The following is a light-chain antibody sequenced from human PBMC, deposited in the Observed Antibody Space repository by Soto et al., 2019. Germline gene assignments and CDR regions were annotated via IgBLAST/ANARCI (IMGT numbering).Light chain of an antibody. J-gene: IGKJ1*01. CDR2: DAS. CDR3: QQFDNLPRM. V-gene: IGKV1-33*01. CDR1: QDINNY. Sequence: DIQMTQSPSSLSASVGDRVTITCQASQDINNYLKWYQQKPGKTPKLLIYDASNLETGVPSRFSGSGSGTDFTFTITSLQAEDIATYYCQQFDNLPRMFGQGTKVEIK.